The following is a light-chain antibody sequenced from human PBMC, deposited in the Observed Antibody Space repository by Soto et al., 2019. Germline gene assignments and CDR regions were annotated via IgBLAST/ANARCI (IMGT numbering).Light chain of an antibody. CDR1: QRISSW. J-gene: IGKJ1*01. CDR3: QQYNSYPWT. Sequence: DIQMTQSPSTLSASVGDRVTITCRASQRISSWLAWYQQKPGKAPKLLIYDASSLESGVPSRFSGSGSGREFTLTISSLQPDDFATYYCQQYNSYPWTFGQGTKVEIK. V-gene: IGKV1-5*01. CDR2: DAS.